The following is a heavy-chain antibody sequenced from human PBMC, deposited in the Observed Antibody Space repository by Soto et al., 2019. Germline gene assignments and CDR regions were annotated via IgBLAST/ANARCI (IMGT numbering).Heavy chain of an antibody. J-gene: IGHJ4*02. CDR3: AGGLPKSNRVLTPIDY. CDR1: GVTFSSYS. CDR2: ISSSSSYI. Sequence: GGSLRLSCAASGVTFSSYSMNWVRQAPGKGLEWVSAISSSSSYIYYADSVKGRFTISRDNAKNSLYLQMNSLRAEDTAVYYCAGGLPKSNRVLTPIDYWGQGTLVTVAS. V-gene: IGHV3-21*04. D-gene: IGHD2-15*01.